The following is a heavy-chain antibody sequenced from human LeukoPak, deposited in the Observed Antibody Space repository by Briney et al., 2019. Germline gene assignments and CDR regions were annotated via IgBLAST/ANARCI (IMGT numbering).Heavy chain of an antibody. J-gene: IGHJ4*02. CDR1: GFTFSTYG. Sequence: GGSLRLSCAASGFTFSTYGMHWVRQAPGKGLEWVANIWYDGSTKYYADSVKGRFTISRDNSKNTLYLQMNSLRAGDTAVYYCARKKDTFDFYDSSGLDYWGQGALVTVSS. CDR2: IWYDGSTK. V-gene: IGHV3-33*01. D-gene: IGHD3-22*01. CDR3: ARKKDTFDFYDSSGLDY.